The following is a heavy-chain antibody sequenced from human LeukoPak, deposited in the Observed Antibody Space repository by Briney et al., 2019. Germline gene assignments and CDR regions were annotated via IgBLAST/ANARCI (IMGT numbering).Heavy chain of an antibody. D-gene: IGHD6-13*01. CDR2: IIPIFGTA. J-gene: IGHJ3*02. CDR1: GGTFSSYA. V-gene: IGHV1-69*05. CDR3: ARASSSWYSGWAFDI. Sequence: ASVKVSCKASGGTFSSYAISWVRQAPGQGLEWMGRIIPIFGTANYAQKFQGRATITTDESTSTAYMELSSLRSEDTAVYYCARASSSWYSGWAFDIWGQGTMVTVSS.